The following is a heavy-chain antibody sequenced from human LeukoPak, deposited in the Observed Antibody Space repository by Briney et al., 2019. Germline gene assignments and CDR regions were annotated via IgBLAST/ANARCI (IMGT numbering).Heavy chain of an antibody. Sequence: GGSLRLSCAASGFTFSSYSMNWVRQAPGKGLEWVSFISSSSSTIYYADSVKGRFTISRDNDKNSLYLQMNSLRAEDTAMYYCARDRGGSYSAIDYWGQGTLVTVSS. CDR3: ARDRGGSYSAIDY. CDR1: GFTFSSYS. V-gene: IGHV3-48*04. J-gene: IGHJ4*02. D-gene: IGHD1-26*01. CDR2: ISSSSSTI.